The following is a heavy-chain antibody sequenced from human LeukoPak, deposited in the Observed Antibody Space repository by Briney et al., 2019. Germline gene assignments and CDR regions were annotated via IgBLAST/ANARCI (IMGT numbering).Heavy chain of an antibody. CDR1: GFTFSSYS. V-gene: IGHV3-21*04. CDR2: ISSSSSYI. Sequence: GGSLRLSCAASGFTFSSYSMNWVRQAPGKGLEWVSSISSSSSYIYYADSVKGRFTISRDNAKNSLYLQMNSLRAEDTALYYCAKGGYSGYESWFDPWGQGTLVTVSS. CDR3: AKGGYSGYESWFDP. D-gene: IGHD5-12*01. J-gene: IGHJ5*02.